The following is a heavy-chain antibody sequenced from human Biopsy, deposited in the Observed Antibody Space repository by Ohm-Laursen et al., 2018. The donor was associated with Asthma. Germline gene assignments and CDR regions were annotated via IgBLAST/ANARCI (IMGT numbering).Heavy chain of an antibody. CDR3: PEDVFPGWELRRGPDY. Sequence: SLRLSCTAPGFTFSSYAMHWVRQAPGKGLEWVAVGGSYYDGGLKYYADSVNGRFTVSRDDSKNTLYLQMISLRPDDTAVYYCPEDVFPGWELRRGPDYGGQGTRVTVSS. J-gene: IGHJ4*02. CDR1: GFTFSSYA. V-gene: IGHV3-30-3*01. D-gene: IGHD1-26*01. CDR2: GGSYYDGGLK.